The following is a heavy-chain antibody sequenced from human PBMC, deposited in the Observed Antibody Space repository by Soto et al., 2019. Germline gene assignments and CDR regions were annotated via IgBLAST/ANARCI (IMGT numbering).Heavy chain of an antibody. CDR3: ARGGVAVAGNTGAQGV. CDR1: GFTFSSYG. Sequence: QVQLVESGGGVVQPGRSLRLSCAASGFTFSSYGMHWVRQAPGKGLEWVAVIWYDGSNKYYADSVKGRFTISRDNSKNTLELHMNSLRAEETAVYYCARGGVAVAGNTGAQGVWGQGNTVTVSS. J-gene: IGHJ6*02. V-gene: IGHV3-33*01. D-gene: IGHD6-19*01. CDR2: IWYDGSNK.